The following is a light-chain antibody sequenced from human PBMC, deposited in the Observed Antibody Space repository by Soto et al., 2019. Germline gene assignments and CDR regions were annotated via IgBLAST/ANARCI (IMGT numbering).Light chain of an antibody. CDR2: DAS. CDR1: QSIGRW. J-gene: IGKJ1*01. CDR3: QQYNSYRT. Sequence: DIPMTQSPSTLSASVGDRVTITCRASQSIGRWLAWYQQKPGKAPKLLIYDASSLESGVPSRFSGSGSGTEFTLTISSLQPDDFATYYCQQYNSYRTFGQGTKVDIK. V-gene: IGKV1-5*01.